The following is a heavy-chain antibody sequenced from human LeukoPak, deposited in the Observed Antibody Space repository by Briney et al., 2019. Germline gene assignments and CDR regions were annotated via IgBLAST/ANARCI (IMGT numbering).Heavy chain of an antibody. CDR2: ISSGSSAI. J-gene: IGHJ4*02. V-gene: IGHV3-21*01. Sequence: GGSLRLSCAASGFTSSSYGMSWVRQAPGKGLEWVSIISSGSSAIFSADALKGRFTISRDDAKNLLYLDMNSLRAEDTAVYYCARGHTAVTRHFDFWGQGTLVTVSS. CDR3: ARGHTAVTRHFDF. D-gene: IGHD4-17*01. CDR1: GFTSSSYG.